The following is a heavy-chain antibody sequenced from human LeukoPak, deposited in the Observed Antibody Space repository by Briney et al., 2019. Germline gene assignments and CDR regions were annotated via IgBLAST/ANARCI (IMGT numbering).Heavy chain of an antibody. CDR3: AKVTHSSGWFEYFQH. J-gene: IGHJ1*01. CDR2: ISYDGNNK. Sequence: GGSLRLSCAASGFTFSSYGMHWVRQAPGKGLEWVEVISYDGNNKYYADSVKGRFTISRDNSKNTLYLQMNSLRAEDTAVYYCAKVTHSSGWFEYFQHWGQGTLVTVSS. D-gene: IGHD6-19*01. CDR1: GFTFSSYG. V-gene: IGHV3-30*18.